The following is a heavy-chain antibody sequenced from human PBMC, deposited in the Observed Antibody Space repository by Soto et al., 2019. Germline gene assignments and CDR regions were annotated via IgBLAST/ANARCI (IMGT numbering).Heavy chain of an antibody. CDR1: GFTFSSYA. CDR2: ISGSGGST. Sequence: GGSLRLSCAASGFTFSSYAMSWVRQAPGKGLEWVSAISGSGGSTYYADSVKGRFTISRDNSKNTLYLQMNSLRAEDTAVYYCAKDRDIVLMVYAIPFPSFDYWGQGTLVTVSP. J-gene: IGHJ4*02. V-gene: IGHV3-23*01. CDR3: AKDRDIVLMVYAIPFPSFDY. D-gene: IGHD2-8*01.